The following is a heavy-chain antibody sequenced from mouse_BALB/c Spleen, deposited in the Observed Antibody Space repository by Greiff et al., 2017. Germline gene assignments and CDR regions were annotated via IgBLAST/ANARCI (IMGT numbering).Heavy chain of an antibody. V-gene: IGHV1S29*02. CDR2: IYPYNGGT. D-gene: IGHD1-1*01. CDR3: ARSRITTVVAWDY. J-gene: IGHJ2*01. CDR1: GYTFTDYN. Sequence: EVKLMESGPELVKPGASVKISCKASGYTFTDYNMHWVRQSHGKSLEWIGYIYPYNGGTGYNQKFKSKATLTVDNSSSTAYMELRSLTSEDSAVYYCARSRITTVVAWDYWGQGTTLTVSS.